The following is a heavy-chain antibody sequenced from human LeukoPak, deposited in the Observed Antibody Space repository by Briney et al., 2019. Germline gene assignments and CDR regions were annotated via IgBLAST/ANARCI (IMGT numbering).Heavy chain of an antibody. D-gene: IGHD6-6*01. CDR1: GYTFTSYG. Sequence: ASVKVSCKASGYTFTSYGISWVRQAPGQGLEWMGWISAYNGNTNYAQKLQGRVTMTTDTSTSTLYMELSSLRSEDTAMYYCSKVGQLVFDYWGQGTLVTVSS. CDR2: ISAYNGNT. J-gene: IGHJ4*02. CDR3: SKVGQLVFDY. V-gene: IGHV1-18*01.